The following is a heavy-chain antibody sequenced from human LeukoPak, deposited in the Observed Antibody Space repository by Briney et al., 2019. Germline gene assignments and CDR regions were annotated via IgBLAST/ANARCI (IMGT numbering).Heavy chain of an antibody. CDR3: AKAAFSRTSYFDY. CDR1: GFTFSTYT. CDR2: ISGSGGNT. Sequence: GGSLRLSCAASGFTFSTYTMSWVRQAPGKGLEWVSAISGSGGNTYYADSVKGRFTISRDNSKNTLYLQMASLRADDTAVYYCAKAAFSRTSYFDYWGQGTLVTASS. V-gene: IGHV3-23*01. D-gene: IGHD3-3*02. J-gene: IGHJ4*02.